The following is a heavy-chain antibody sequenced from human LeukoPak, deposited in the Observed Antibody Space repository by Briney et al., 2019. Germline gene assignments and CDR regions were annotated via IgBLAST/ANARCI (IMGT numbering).Heavy chain of an antibody. CDR2: IYYSGST. CDR1: GGSISSGGYY. D-gene: IGHD3-22*01. V-gene: IGHV4-31*03. CDR3: ARGGYDSSGYYYPHPPFDY. J-gene: IGHJ4*02. Sequence: SETLSLTCTVSGGSISSGGYYWSWIRQHPEKSLEWIGYIYYSGSTYYNPSLKSRVTISVDTSKNQFSLKLSSVTAADTAVYYCARGGYDSSGYYYPHPPFDYWGQGTLVTVSS.